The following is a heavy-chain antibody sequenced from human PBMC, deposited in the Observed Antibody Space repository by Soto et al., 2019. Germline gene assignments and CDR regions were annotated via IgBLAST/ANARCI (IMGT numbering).Heavy chain of an antibody. V-gene: IGHV4-4*02. J-gene: IGHJ4*02. CDR3: ARRYGGKLDY. CDR1: GGSISSSYW. Sequence: PSETLSLTCVVSGGSISSSYWWSWVRQSPGKGLEWIGEIYHTGITNYNPSLKSRVTISVDTSKNQFSLMLSSVTAADTAVYYCARRYGGKLDYWGQGTLVTVSS. CDR2: IYHTGIT. D-gene: IGHD1-26*01.